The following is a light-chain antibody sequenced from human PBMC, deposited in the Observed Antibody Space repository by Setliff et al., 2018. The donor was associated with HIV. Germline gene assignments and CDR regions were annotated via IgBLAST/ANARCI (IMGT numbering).Light chain of an antibody. CDR3: AAWDDSLNAFDV. CDR1: SSNIGSNT. V-gene: IGLV1-44*01. J-gene: IGLJ1*01. Sequence: QSALTQPPSASGTPGQRVTISCSGSSSNIGSNTVNWYQQLPGTAPKLLIYSNNQRPSGVPDRFSGSKSGTSASLAISGLQSEDEADYYRAAWDDSLNAFDVFGTGTKVTVL. CDR2: SNN.